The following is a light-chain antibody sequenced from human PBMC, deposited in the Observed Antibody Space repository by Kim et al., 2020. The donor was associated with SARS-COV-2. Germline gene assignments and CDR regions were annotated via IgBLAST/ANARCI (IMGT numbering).Light chain of an antibody. J-gene: IGLJ2*01. CDR2: GKN. CDR3: NSRDSNDNVV. Sequence: SSYLTQDPAVSVALGQTVRITCQGDSLRSYYATWYQQKPGQAPILVIYGKNNRPSGIPDRFSGSSSGNTASLTITGTQAGDDADYYCNSRDSNDNVVFGGGTQLTVL. V-gene: IGLV3-19*01. CDR1: SLRSYY.